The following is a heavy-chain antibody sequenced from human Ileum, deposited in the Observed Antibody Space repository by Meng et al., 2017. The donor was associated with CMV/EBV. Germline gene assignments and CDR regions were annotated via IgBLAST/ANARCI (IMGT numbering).Heavy chain of an antibody. CDR2: ISYDGRLT. J-gene: IGHJ5*02. CDR3: VRDMGQQGEGRRWYKRYDA. Sequence: TFSGHWMHWVRQVPGKGMVWVADISYDGRLTMYTDSVKGRFSISRDNAKNTLYLEMHSLRVEDTAVYYCVRDMGQQGEGRRWYKRYDAWGQGTLVTVSS. V-gene: IGHV3-74*03. CDR1: TFSGHW. D-gene: IGHD6-13*01.